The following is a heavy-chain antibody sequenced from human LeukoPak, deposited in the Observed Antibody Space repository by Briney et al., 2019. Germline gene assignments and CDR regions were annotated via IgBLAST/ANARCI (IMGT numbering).Heavy chain of an antibody. V-gene: IGHV4-4*07. CDR3: ARVNYYYYYMDV. Sequence: PSETLSLTCTVSGGSINNYYWSWIRQPAGKGLEWIGRIYTSGGTNYNPSLKSRVTMSVDTSKNQFSLKLSSVTAADTALYYCARVNYYYYYMDVWGKGTTVTVSS. J-gene: IGHJ6*03. CDR1: GGSINNYY. CDR2: IYTSGGT.